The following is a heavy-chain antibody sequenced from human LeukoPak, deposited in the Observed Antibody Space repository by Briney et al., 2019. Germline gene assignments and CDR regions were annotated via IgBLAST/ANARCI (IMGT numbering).Heavy chain of an antibody. CDR2: IYYSGIT. Sequence: PSETLSLTCTVSGGSIRNYNWRWIRQPPGKGVEWSGYIYYSGITTYNPSLKSRFTISVVTSKNHFSLKVSSVTAADTAVYYCARHDCDSSRCSVNWFDPWGQGTLVTVSS. V-gene: IGHV4-59*01. J-gene: IGHJ5*02. CDR1: GGSIRNYN. CDR3: ARHDCDSSRCSVNWFDP. D-gene: IGHD2/OR15-2a*01.